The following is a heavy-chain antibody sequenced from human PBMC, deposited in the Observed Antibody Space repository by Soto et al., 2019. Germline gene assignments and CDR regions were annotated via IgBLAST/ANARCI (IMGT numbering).Heavy chain of an antibody. CDR2: IFSNDEK. J-gene: IGHJ4*02. CDR1: GGSISSGGYS. V-gene: IGHV2-26*01. Sequence: ETLSLTCAVSGGSISSGGYSWSWIRQPPGKALEWLAHIFSNDEKSYSTSLKSRLTISKDTSKSQVVLTMTNMDPVDTATYYCARIPDCGGDCSHVNFDYWCQGTLV. D-gene: IGHD2-21*02. CDR3: ARIPDCGGDCSHVNFDY.